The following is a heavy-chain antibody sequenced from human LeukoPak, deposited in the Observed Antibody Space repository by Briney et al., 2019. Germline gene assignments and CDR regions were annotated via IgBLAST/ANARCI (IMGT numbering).Heavy chain of an antibody. Sequence: GGSLRLSCVASGFTFSNYWMSWVRQAPGKGLEWVANIKQDESEKYYVDSVKGRFTISRDNAKNSLYLQMNSLRAEDTAVYYCARQRGYSYGRFDYWGQGTLVTVSS. CDR2: IKQDESEK. V-gene: IGHV3-7*01. CDR1: GFTFSNYW. D-gene: IGHD5-18*01. CDR3: ARQRGYSYGRFDY. J-gene: IGHJ4*02.